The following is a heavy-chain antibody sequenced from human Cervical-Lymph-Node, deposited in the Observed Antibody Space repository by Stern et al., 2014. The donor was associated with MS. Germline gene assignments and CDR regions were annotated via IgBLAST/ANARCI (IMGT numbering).Heavy chain of an antibody. CDR3: ARYSWIQPQPNDY. CDR1: GYTFTTYA. D-gene: IGHD5-18*01. J-gene: IGHJ4*02. Sequence: QVQLVESGSELKKPGDSVKVSCKASGYTFTTYAMNWVRQAPGQGLEWMGWINTNTGTPTYAQGFTGRFVFSLDTSVSTAYLQISGLKAEDTAMYYCARYSWIQPQPNDYWGQGTLVTVSS. CDR2: INTNTGTP. V-gene: IGHV7-4-1*02.